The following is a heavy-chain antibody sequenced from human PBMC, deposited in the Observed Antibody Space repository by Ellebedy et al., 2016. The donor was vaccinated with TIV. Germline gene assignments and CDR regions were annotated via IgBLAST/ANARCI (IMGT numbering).Heavy chain of an antibody. Sequence: ASVKVSCXASGYTFTDSYMHWVRQAPGQGLEYMGWINPISGDTYYAQNLQGRVTVTRDTSISTAYMELSGLRSDDTAVYYCARDLTGAAAGVWGQGTLVTVSS. V-gene: IGHV1-2*02. J-gene: IGHJ4*02. D-gene: IGHD1-20*01. CDR3: ARDLTGAAAGV. CDR2: INPISGDT. CDR1: GYTFTDSY.